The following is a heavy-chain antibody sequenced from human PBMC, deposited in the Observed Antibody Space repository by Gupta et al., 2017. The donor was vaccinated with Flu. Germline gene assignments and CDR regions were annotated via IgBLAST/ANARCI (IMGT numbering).Heavy chain of an antibody. J-gene: IGHJ4*01. V-gene: IGHV4-39*01. CDR2: IHYSGST. CDR3: ARLDSSWYYFDY. D-gene: IGHD6-13*01. CDR1: SGSISTSSSY. Sequence: QLQLQESGPGLVTPSETRYLNCFVSSGSISTSSSYWGWIRQPPGKGLEWIGNIHYSGSTYYNPSLKSRVTISVDTSKNQFSLNLSLTAADTAVYYCARLDSSWYYFDYWAHGTLVTVSS.